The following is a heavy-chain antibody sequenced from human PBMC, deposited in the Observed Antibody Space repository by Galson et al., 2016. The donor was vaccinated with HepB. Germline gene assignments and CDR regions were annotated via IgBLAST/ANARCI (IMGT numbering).Heavy chain of an antibody. V-gene: IGHV3-74*01. CDR2: ISLDGSVT. D-gene: IGHD5-24*01. CDR1: GFTGFTFSSYW. CDR3: GASRDGYIDY. Sequence: SLRLSCAASGFTGFTFSSYWMHWVRQAPGKGLVWVSRISLDGSVTIYGDSVKGRFSTPRDNAKNTSFLQMNSLRAEDTAVYYCGASRDGYIDYWGQGALVTISS. J-gene: IGHJ4*01.